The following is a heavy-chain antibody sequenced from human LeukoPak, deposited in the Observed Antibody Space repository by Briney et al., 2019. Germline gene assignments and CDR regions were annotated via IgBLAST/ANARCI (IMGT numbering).Heavy chain of an antibody. CDR1: GGSISSYY. CDR3: ARDTDPNWFDP. V-gene: IGHV4-59*01. CDR2: IYYSGST. Sequence: SETLSLTCTVSGGSISSYYWSWIRQPPGKGLEWIGYIYYSGSTNYNPSLKSRVTISVDTSKNLFSLKLSSVTAADTAVYYCARDTDPNWFDPWGQGTLVTVSS. J-gene: IGHJ5*02.